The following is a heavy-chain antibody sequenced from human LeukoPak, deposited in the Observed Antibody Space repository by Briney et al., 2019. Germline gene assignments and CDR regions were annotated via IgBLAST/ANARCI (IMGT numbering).Heavy chain of an antibody. D-gene: IGHD3-3*01. J-gene: IGHJ4*02. CDR1: GFTFSSYE. CDR3: ARDGKYDFWSGYYTH. V-gene: IGHV3-21*01. Sequence: GGSLRLSCAASGFTFSSYEMNWVRQAPGKGLEWVSSISSSSSYIYYADSVKGRFTISRDNAKNSLYLQMNSLRAEDTAVYYCARDGKYDFWSGYYTHWGQGTLVTVSS. CDR2: ISSSSSYI.